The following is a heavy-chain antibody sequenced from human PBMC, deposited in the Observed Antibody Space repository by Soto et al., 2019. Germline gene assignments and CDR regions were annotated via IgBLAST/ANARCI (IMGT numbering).Heavy chain of an antibody. CDR3: AKYRGYSYGYYYYGMDV. J-gene: IGHJ6*02. CDR2: ISGSGGST. V-gene: IGHV3-23*01. CDR1: GFTFSSYA. Sequence: EVQLLESGGGLVQPGGSLRLSCAASGFTFSSYAMSWVRQAPGKGLEWVSAISGSGGSTYYADSVKGRFTISRDNSQNTLYLQMNSLRAEDTAVYYCAKYRGYSYGYYYYGMDVWGQGTTVTVSS. D-gene: IGHD5-18*01.